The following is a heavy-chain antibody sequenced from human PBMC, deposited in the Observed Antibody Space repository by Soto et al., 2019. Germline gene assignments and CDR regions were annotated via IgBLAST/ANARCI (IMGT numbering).Heavy chain of an antibody. CDR2: IYYSGST. CDR3: ATSDIPLDAFDI. J-gene: IGHJ3*02. CDR1: GGYISSGCYY. V-gene: IGHV4-31*03. Sequence: SETLSLTCTVSGGYISSGCYYWSWIRQHPGKGLEWIGYIYYSGSTYYNPSLKSRVTISVDTSKNQFSLKLSSVTAADTAVYYCATSDIPLDAFDIWGQGTMVTVSS. D-gene: IGHD2-15*01.